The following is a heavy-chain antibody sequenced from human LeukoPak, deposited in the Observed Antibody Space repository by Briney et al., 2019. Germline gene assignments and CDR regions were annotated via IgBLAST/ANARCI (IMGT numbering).Heavy chain of an antibody. CDR1: GYTFTSYG. D-gene: IGHD4/OR15-4a*01. V-gene: IGHV1-18*01. CDR2: ISAYNGNT. Sequence: ASVKVFCKASGYTFTSYGINWVRQAPGQGLEWMGWISAYNGNTNYAQKLQGRVTMTTDTSTSTAYMEPRSLRSDDTAVYYCARAESVLYLFDYWGQGTLVTVSS. J-gene: IGHJ4*02. CDR3: ARAESVLYLFDY.